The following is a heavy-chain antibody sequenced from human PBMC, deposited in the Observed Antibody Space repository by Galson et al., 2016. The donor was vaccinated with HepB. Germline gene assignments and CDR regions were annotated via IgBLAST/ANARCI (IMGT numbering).Heavy chain of an antibody. D-gene: IGHD4-17*01. J-gene: IGHJ6*02. CDR1: GFTFRTYW. Sequence: SLRLSCAASGFTFRTYWMSWVRQAPGKGLEWVATIKQDGSETYYVDSVKGRFTISRENAKNSLYLQMNSLRVEDTAIYYCARDRAVTFRGHLYYGLDVWGQGTVVTVSS. CDR3: ARDRAVTFRGHLYYGLDV. CDR2: IKQDGSET. V-gene: IGHV3-7*01.